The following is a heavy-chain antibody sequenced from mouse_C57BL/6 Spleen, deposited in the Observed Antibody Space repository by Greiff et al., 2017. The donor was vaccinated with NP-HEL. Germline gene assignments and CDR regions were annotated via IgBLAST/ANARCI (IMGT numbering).Heavy chain of an antibody. D-gene: IGHD2-5*01. CDR2: ISYDGSN. Sequence: EVQLQQSGPGLVKPSQSLSLTCSVTGYSITSGYYWNWIRQFPGNKLEWMGYISYDGSNNYNPSLKNRISITRDTSKNQFFLKLNSVTTEDTATYYGARDGGSGYSNYPVFAYWGQGTLVTVSA. CDR3: ARDGGSGYSNYPVFAY. J-gene: IGHJ3*01. V-gene: IGHV3-6*01. CDR1: GYSITSGYY.